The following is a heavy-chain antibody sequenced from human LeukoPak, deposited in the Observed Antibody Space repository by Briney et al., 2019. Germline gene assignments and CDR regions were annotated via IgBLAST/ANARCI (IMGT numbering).Heavy chain of an antibody. V-gene: IGHV3-74*01. CDR2: IHSDGSGT. CDR3: ARGRSSSSWSDY. Sequence: GGSLRLSCAASGFIFSSYWMHWVRQAPGKGLVWASRIHSDGSGTTYADSVKGRFTISRDNAKNTLYLQMTGLRDEDAAVYYCARGRSSSSWSDYWGQGTLVTVSS. D-gene: IGHD6-13*01. CDR1: GFIFSSYW. J-gene: IGHJ4*02.